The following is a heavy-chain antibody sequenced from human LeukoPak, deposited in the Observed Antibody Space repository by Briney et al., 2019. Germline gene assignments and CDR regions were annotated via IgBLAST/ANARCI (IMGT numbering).Heavy chain of an antibody. J-gene: IGHJ3*02. CDR3: ARAPDSSGYYRNDAFDI. Sequence: SVKVSCKASGGTFSSYAISWVRQAPGQGLEWMGRIIPIFGTTNYAQKFQGRVTITTDESTSTAYMELSSLRSEDTAVYYCARAPDSSGYYRNDAFDIWGQGTMVTVSS. CDR1: GGTFSSYA. D-gene: IGHD3-22*01. CDR2: IIPIFGTT. V-gene: IGHV1-69*05.